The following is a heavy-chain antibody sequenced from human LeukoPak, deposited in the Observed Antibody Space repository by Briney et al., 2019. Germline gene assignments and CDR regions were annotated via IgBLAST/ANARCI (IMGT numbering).Heavy chain of an antibody. D-gene: IGHD1-1*01. J-gene: IGHJ4*02. Sequence: GASLKVSSAASGDTFSGYYIHWVRQAPRHGLERMGWINPNTGVTHYIQTCQSRVTLTRDTSISTAYMELSRLTSNDTALYYCARDRPYTGNFYFDNWGQGTLVTVSS. CDR1: GDTFSGYY. CDR3: ARDRPYTGNFYFDN. V-gene: IGHV1-2*02. CDR2: INPNTGVT.